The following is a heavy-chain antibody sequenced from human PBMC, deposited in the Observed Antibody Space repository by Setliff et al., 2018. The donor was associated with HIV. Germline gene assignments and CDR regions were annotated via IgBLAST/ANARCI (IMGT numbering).Heavy chain of an antibody. V-gene: IGHV3-9*01. Sequence: GGSLRLSCAASGFTFSSYSMHWVRQAPGKGLEWVSGISWNSGRIAYADSVKGRFTISRDYAKNSLYLQMNSLRAEDTAVYYCAKGPVTDSEVYFDYWGQGTLVTVSS. J-gene: IGHJ4*02. CDR1: GFTFSSYS. CDR3: AKGPVTDSEVYFDY. CDR2: ISWNSGRI. D-gene: IGHD4-4*01.